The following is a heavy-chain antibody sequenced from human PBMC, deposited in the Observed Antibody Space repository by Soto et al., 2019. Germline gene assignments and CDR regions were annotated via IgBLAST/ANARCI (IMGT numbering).Heavy chain of an antibody. CDR1: GFTFDDYA. D-gene: IGHD4-17*01. CDR3: ARNPRVPSTVVTWGWFDP. CDR2: ISWNSGSI. Sequence: GGSLRLSCAASGFTFDDYAMHWVRQAPGKGLEWVSGISWNSGSIGYADSVKGRFTISRDNAKNSLYLQMNSLRAEDTALYYCARNPRVPSTVVTWGWFDPWGQGTLVTVSS. J-gene: IGHJ5*02. V-gene: IGHV3-9*01.